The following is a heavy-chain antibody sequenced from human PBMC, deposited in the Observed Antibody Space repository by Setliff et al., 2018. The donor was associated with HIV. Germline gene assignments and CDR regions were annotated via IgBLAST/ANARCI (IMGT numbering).Heavy chain of an antibody. Sequence: PSETLSLTCTVSGGSIRSSSSYWTWTRQPPGKGLEWIGEINHSGSTNYSPSLKSRVTISVDTSKNQFSLKLSSVTAADTAVYYCARDRYTWNYGKNYMDVWGKGTTVTVSS. V-gene: IGHV4-39*07. CDR2: INHSGST. CDR1: GGSIRSSSSY. CDR3: ARDRYTWNYGKNYMDV. J-gene: IGHJ6*03. D-gene: IGHD1-7*01.